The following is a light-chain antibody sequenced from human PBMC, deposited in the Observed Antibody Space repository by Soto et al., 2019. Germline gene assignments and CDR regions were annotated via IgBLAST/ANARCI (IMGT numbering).Light chain of an antibody. Sequence: QSVLTQPASVSGSPGQSITISCTGNSSDVGAYNYVSWYQQYPGKAPKLMIYDVTSRPSGVSNRFSGSKSGNAASLTISGLQAEDEADYYCCSYTSSSSLVFGTGTKVTVL. J-gene: IGLJ1*01. CDR1: SSDVGAYNY. V-gene: IGLV2-14*03. CDR3: CSYTSSSSLV. CDR2: DVT.